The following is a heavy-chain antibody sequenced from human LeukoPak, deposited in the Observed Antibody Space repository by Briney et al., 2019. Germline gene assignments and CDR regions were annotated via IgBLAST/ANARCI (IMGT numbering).Heavy chain of an antibody. CDR3: ARPPNIAAAGQD. V-gene: IGHV3-21*01. J-gene: IGHJ4*02. D-gene: IGHD6-13*01. Sequence: GGSLRLSCAASGFTFSSYNMNWVRQAPGKGLEWVSSTSSSGSYIYYADSVKGRFTISRDNAKNSLYLQMNSLRAEDTAVYYCARPPNIAAAGQDWGQGTLVTVSS. CDR1: GFTFSSYN. CDR2: TSSSGSYI.